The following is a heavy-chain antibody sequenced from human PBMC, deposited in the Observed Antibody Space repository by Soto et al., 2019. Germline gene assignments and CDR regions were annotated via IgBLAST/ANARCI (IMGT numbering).Heavy chain of an antibody. V-gene: IGHV3-49*03. CDR3: TSLSSGWYLDLAGPKNWFDP. CDR1: GFTFGDYA. D-gene: IGHD6-19*01. Sequence: GGSLRLSCSVSGFTFGDYAMSWFRQAPGKGLEWVGFIRSKAYGGTTEYAASVGGRFTISRDDSKSIAYLQMNSLKTEDTALYYCTSLSSGWYLDLAGPKNWFDPWGQGTLVTVSS. CDR2: IRSKAYGGTT. J-gene: IGHJ5*02.